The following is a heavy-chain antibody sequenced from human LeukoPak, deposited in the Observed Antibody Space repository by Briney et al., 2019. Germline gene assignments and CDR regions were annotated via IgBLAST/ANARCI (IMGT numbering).Heavy chain of an antibody. J-gene: IGHJ6*03. Sequence: GGSLRLSCAASGFTFSSYAMSWVRQGPGKGLEWVSVISGSGGRTYYADSVKGRFTISRDNSKNTLYLQMNSLRAEDTAVYYCAKAYGYSYGPGGYYYYYMDVWGKGTTVTISS. CDR1: GFTFSSYA. CDR2: ISGSGGRT. CDR3: AKAYGYSYGPGGYYYYYMDV. V-gene: IGHV3-23*01. D-gene: IGHD5-18*01.